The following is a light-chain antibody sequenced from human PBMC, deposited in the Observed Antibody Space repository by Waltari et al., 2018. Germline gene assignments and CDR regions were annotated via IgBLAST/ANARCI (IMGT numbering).Light chain of an antibody. CDR1: QSIGYY. CDR3: QQSYSIPLT. Sequence: DIQMTQSPSSLSASVGDRVTITCRASQSIGYYLNWFQQKPGKHPKVLIFAASGLQSGVPSRFSGSGSGTDFTLTITSLHPEDFATYYCQQSYSIPLTFGQGTKVEIK. J-gene: IGKJ1*01. CDR2: AAS. V-gene: IGKV1-39*01.